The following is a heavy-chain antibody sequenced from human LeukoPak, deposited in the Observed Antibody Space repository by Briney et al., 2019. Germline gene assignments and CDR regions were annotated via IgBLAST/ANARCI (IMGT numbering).Heavy chain of an antibody. CDR2: VYNSGST. Sequence: SETLSLTCTLSGGSISSGGYCWSWIRHPAGKGLEWIGRVYNSGSTNYNPSLKSRVTISIDTSKNQFSLKLTSVTAADTAVYYCARAHGDYSETDYWGQGTLVTVSS. V-gene: IGHV4-61*02. D-gene: IGHD4-17*01. J-gene: IGHJ4*02. CDR3: ARAHGDYSETDY. CDR1: GGSISSGGYC.